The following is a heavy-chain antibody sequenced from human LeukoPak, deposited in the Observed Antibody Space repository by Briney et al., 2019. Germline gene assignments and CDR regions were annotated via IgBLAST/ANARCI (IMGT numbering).Heavy chain of an antibody. D-gene: IGHD6-6*01. Sequence: GGSLRLSCAASGFTFSSYSMNWVRQAPGKGLEWVPSITSSSSYIYYADSVKGRFTISRDDAKNSLYLQMNSLRAEDTAIYYCARDRLVLRPRSSSDYWGQGTLVTVSS. CDR1: GFTFSSYS. CDR2: ITSSSSYI. J-gene: IGHJ4*02. V-gene: IGHV3-21*01. CDR3: ARDRLVLRPRSSSDY.